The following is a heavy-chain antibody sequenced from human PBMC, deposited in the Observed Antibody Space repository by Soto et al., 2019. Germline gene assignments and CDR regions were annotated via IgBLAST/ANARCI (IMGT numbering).Heavy chain of an antibody. CDR2: IYSGGST. Sequence: EVQLVESGGGLIQPGGSLRLSCAASGFTVSSNYMSWVRQAPGKGLEWVSVIYSGGSTYYADSVKGRFTISRDNSKNTLYLQMNSLRAEDTAVYYCARGGGGYYDSSGYYYPYYYYGMDVWGQGTTVTVSS. J-gene: IGHJ6*02. CDR3: ARGGGGYYDSSGYYYPYYYYGMDV. D-gene: IGHD3-22*01. V-gene: IGHV3-53*01. CDR1: GFTVSSNY.